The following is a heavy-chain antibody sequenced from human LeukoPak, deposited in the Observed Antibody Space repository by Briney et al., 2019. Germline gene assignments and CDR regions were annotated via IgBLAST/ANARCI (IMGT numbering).Heavy chain of an antibody. Sequence: ASVKVSCKASGYTFTSYGISWVGQAPGQGREWRGWISAYNGNTNYAQKLQGRVTMTQDLSTSTAYMELRSLRSDDTAVYYCARSDGPTLAYCGGDCEHWVWFDPWGQGTLVTVSS. CDR3: ARSDGPTLAYCGGDCEHWVWFDP. D-gene: IGHD2-21*02. J-gene: IGHJ5*02. CDR2: ISAYNGNT. V-gene: IGHV1-18*01. CDR1: GYTFTSYG.